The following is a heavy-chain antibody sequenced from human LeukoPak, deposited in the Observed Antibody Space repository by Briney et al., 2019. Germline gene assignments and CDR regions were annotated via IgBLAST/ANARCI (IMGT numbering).Heavy chain of an antibody. D-gene: IGHD5-12*01. Sequence: ETLSLTCTVSGASINIDTHFWGWIRQPPGKGLEWIGSIYYSGSTYYNPSLKSRVTISVDTSKNQFSLKLSSETAADTAVYYCASGYSGYDPLYYFDYWGQGTLVTVSS. CDR2: IYYSGST. CDR1: GASINIDTHF. J-gene: IGHJ4*02. V-gene: IGHV4-39*01. CDR3: ASGYSGYDPLYYFDY.